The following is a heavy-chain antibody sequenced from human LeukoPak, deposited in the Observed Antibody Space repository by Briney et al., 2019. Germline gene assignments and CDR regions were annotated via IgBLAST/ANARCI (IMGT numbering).Heavy chain of an antibody. CDR1: GGSISSGGYY. V-gene: IGHV4-31*03. CDR2: IYYSGST. D-gene: IGHD6-6*01. CDR3: ARGGSSSSGYFDY. J-gene: IGHJ4*02. Sequence: SETLSHTCTVSGGSISSGGYYWSWIRQHPGKGLEWIGYIYYSGSTYYNPSLKSRVTISVDTSKNQFSLKLSSVTAADTAVYYCARGGSSSSGYFDYWGQGTLVTVSS.